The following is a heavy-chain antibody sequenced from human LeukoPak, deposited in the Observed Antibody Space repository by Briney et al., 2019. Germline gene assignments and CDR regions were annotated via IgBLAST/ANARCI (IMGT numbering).Heavy chain of an antibody. CDR1: GGSISNSNYY. CDR3: ARLAYGSGSYYKIDY. Sequence: PSETLSLTCTVSGGSISNSNYYWGWIRQPPGKGLEWIGEINHSGSTNYNPSLKSRVTISVDTSKNQFSLKLSSVTAADTAVYYCARLAYGSGSYYKIDYWGQGTLVTVSS. J-gene: IGHJ4*02. CDR2: INHSGST. V-gene: IGHV4-39*07. D-gene: IGHD3-10*01.